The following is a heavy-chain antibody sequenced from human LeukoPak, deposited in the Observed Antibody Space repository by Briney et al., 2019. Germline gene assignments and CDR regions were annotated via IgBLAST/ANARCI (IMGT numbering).Heavy chain of an antibody. CDR2: TYYRSQWYN. J-gene: IGHJ3*02. CDR1: VDSVSSNSAT. V-gene: IGHV6-1*01. D-gene: IGHD5-12*01. Sequence: SQTLSLTCAISVDSVSSNSATWNRPRQSPSRGRQWLGRTYYRSQWYNDYAVFVKSRITVNPDTSKNQFSLQLNSVTPEDTAVYYCARDTGAAISTFDIWGQGTMVTVSS. CDR3: ARDTGAAISTFDI.